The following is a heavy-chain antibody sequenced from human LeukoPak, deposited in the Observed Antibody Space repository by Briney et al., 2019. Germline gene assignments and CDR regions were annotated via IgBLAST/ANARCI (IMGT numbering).Heavy chain of an antibody. V-gene: IGHV3-23*01. CDR1: GFTINIYA. CDR3: AKDPNGDYVGAFDG. J-gene: IGHJ3*01. CDR2: ITVNGGGI. Sequence: AGSLRLSCAPSGFTINIYARTWVRQAPGKGLEWVSSITVNGGGISYADSVKGRFTISRDNSKNTLYLQMNSLRAEDTVVYYCAKDPNGDYVGAFDGWDQGTRVTVSS. D-gene: IGHD4-17*01.